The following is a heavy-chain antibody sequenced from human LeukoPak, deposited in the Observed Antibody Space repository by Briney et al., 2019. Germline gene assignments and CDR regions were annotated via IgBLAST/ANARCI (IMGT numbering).Heavy chain of an antibody. V-gene: IGHV4-59*08. CDR1: GGSISSYY. Sequence: SETLSLTCTVSGGSISSYYWSWIRQPPGKGLEWIGYIYYSGSTNYNPYLKSRVTISVDTSKNQFSLKLSSVTAADTAVYYCARRIYSSSWYWAFDIWGQGAMVTVSS. D-gene: IGHD6-13*01. CDR2: IYYSGST. CDR3: ARRIYSSSWYWAFDI. J-gene: IGHJ3*02.